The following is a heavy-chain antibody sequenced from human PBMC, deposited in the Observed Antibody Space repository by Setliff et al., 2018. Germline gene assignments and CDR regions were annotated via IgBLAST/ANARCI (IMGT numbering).Heavy chain of an antibody. Sequence: GESLKISCKAPGYSFARHWIAWVRQMPGKGLEWMGIIYPDDSDTRYSPSFQGQVTISADKSINTAYLQWSSLKASDTAIYYCTRHEDRNKCTSSSCYRENDAFDVWGQGAMVTVSS. CDR2: IYPDDSDT. V-gene: IGHV5-51*01. D-gene: IGHD2-2*01. CDR3: TRHEDRNKCTSSSCYRENDAFDV. CDR1: GYSFARHW. J-gene: IGHJ3*01.